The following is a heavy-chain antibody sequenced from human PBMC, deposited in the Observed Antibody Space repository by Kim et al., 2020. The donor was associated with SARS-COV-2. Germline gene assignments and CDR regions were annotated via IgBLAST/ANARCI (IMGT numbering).Heavy chain of an antibody. CDR1: GGSISSYY. V-gene: IGHV4-59*01. D-gene: IGHD3-3*01. Sequence: SETLSLTCTVSGGSISSYYWSWIRQPPGKGLEWIGYIYYSGSTNYNPSLKSRVTISVDTSKNQFPLKLSSVTAADTAVYYCARSPYYDFWSGYYPSTDHLYGMDVWGQGTTVTVSS. CDR2: IYYSGST. CDR3: ARSPYYDFWSGYYPSTDHLYGMDV. J-gene: IGHJ6*02.